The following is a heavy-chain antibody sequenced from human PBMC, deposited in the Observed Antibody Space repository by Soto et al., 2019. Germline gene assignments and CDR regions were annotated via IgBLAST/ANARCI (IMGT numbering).Heavy chain of an antibody. J-gene: IGHJ4*02. D-gene: IGHD3-16*02. CDR2: IRGSGGTT. Sequence: GSLRLSCVGCGCPFSSYAMTWVRQAPGKGLEWVSLIRGSGGTTYYADSVKGRFTISRDNSKNTLYLQLNNLRAEDTAMYYCAKDKYFDYVWESYRYVFDYWGPGTLVTV. CDR3: AKDKYFDYVWESYRYVFDY. V-gene: IGHV3-23*01. CDR1: GCPFSSYA.